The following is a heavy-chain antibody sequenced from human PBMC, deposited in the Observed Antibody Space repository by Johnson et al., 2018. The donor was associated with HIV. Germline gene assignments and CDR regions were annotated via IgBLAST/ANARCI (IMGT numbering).Heavy chain of an antibody. J-gene: IGHJ3*02. Sequence: QVQLVESGGGVVQPGRSLRLSCAASGFTFSKYGMHWVRQAPGKGLEWVAVIWYNGSNKYYADSVKGRFTISRDNSKNTLYLQMNSLRAEDTAVYYCARVGISWSWRDAFDIWGQGTVVIVSS. CDR2: IWYNGSNK. CDR1: GFTFSKYG. D-gene: IGHD5-12*01. V-gene: IGHV3-30*19. CDR3: ARVGISWSWRDAFDI.